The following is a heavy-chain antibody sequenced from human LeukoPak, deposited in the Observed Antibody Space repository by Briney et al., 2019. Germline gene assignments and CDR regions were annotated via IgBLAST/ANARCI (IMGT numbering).Heavy chain of an antibody. J-gene: IGHJ4*02. CDR2: IIPIFGTA. Sequence: SVKVSCKASGGTFSSYAISWARQAPGQGLEWMGGIIPIFGTANYAQKFQGRVTITTDESTSTAYMELSSLRSEDTAVYYCAREGYDYVWGSTKSFDYWGQGTLVTVSS. V-gene: IGHV1-69*05. CDR3: AREGYDYVWGSTKSFDY. D-gene: IGHD3-16*01. CDR1: GGTFSSYA.